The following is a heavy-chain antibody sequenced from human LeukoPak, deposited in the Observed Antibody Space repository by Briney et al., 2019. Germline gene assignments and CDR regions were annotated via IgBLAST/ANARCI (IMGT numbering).Heavy chain of an antibody. V-gene: IGHV1-18*01. D-gene: IGHD6-19*01. CDR3: ARERSGWFFSN. J-gene: IGHJ4*02. Sequence: ASVKVSCTAPGYSFTSYGITWVRQAPGQGLEWMGWINTYNGNTNYAQKLQGRVTMSTDTSTSTAYMDLRSLRSDDTAVYYCARERSGWFFSNWGQGTLVTVSS. CDR1: GYSFTSYG. CDR2: INTYNGNT.